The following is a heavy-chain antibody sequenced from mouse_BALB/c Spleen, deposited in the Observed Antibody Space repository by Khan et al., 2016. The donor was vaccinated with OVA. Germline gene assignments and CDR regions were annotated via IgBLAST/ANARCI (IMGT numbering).Heavy chain of an antibody. J-gene: IGHJ3*01. V-gene: IGHV14-3*02. CDR3: ARDYWDVFAY. CDR1: GFNIKDTY. Sequence: VQLQQSGSELVKPRASVKLSCTASGFNIKDTYMHWVKQRPEQGLEWIGRVDPANGNTKYDPKFQGKATITAETSSNTAYLQLSSLTSEDTAVYYCARDYWDVFAYWGQGTLVTVSA. D-gene: IGHD4-1*01. CDR2: VDPANGNT.